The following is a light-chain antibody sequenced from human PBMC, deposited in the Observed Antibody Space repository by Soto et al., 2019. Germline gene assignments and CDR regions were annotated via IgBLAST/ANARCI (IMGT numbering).Light chain of an antibody. CDR1: SSDIGGHDY. CDR3: ASYTSADTRV. V-gene: IGLV2-14*01. CDR2: EVT. Sequence: QSALTQPASVSGSPGQSITISCTGTSSDIGGHDYVFWYQQYPGKAPKLLISEVTNRPSGVSRRFSGSKSGATASLTITGRLAEDEADYYCASYTSADTRVCGGGTKLTVL. J-gene: IGLJ3*02.